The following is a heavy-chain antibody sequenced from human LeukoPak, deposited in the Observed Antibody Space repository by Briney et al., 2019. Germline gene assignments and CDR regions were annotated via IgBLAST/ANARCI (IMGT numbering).Heavy chain of an antibody. J-gene: IGHJ4*02. CDR3: AREGLYSSSPYFDY. V-gene: IGHV3-30-3*01. CDR2: ISFDGTTK. CDR1: GFTFGDYT. Sequence: GRSLRLSCAAAGFTFGDYTMRWVRQAPGKGLEWVAVISFDGTTKYYADSVKGRFTISRDNSKNTLFLLMNSLRAEDTAVYYCAREGLYSSSPYFDYWGQGTLVTVSS. D-gene: IGHD6-13*01.